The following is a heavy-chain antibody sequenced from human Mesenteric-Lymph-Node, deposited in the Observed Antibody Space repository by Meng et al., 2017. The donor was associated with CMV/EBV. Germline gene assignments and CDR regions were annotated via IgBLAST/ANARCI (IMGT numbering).Heavy chain of an antibody. CDR3: AKSRSSTPGIVDD. D-gene: IGHD2/OR15-2a*01. CDR2: IYGTGIT. V-gene: IGHV4-61*08. CDR1: GVSVTSGAYH. J-gene: IGHJ4*02. Sequence: QVPLQESGPGLLKPSETLSLTCIVSGVSVTSGAYHWSWIRQSPGKGLEWIGYIYGTGITIYNPSLKSRVTILLETSKNQFSLKLNSVTTADTAVYYCAKSRSSTPGIVDDWGQGTLVTVSS.